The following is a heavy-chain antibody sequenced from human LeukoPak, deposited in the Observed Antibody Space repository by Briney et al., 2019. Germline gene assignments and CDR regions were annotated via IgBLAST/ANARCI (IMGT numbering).Heavy chain of an antibody. D-gene: IGHD6-19*01. CDR3: ARIGSIGWSFKDH. V-gene: IGHV1-8*01. J-gene: IGHJ4*02. CDR2: MNPDSGNT. CDR1: GYTFSSYD. Sequence: GASVKVSCKASGYTFSSYDINWVRQATGQGLEWMGWMNPDSGNTGYKQKFQGRVTMTRNTSISTAYMELSSLRSEDTAVYYCARIGSIGWSFKDHWGQGPLITVSS.